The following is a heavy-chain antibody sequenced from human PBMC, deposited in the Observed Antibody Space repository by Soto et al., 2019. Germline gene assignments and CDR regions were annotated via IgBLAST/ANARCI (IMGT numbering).Heavy chain of an antibody. CDR3: ARGADDFSSGYYYEY. CDR2: SGNT. J-gene: IGHJ4*02. D-gene: IGHD3-3*01. V-gene: IGHV1-18*04. CDR1: GYTFSMHG. Sequence: QVQLVQSGAEVKKPGASVTVSCKSSGYTFSMHGISWVRQAPGQGLEWMAWSGNTNYAQKFQGRLTLTTNPSTRTAYMDLRSLRSDDTAVYYCARGADDFSSGYYYEYWGQGTLVT.